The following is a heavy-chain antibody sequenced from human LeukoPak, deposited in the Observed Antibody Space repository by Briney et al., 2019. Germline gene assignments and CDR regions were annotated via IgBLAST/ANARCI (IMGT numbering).Heavy chain of an antibody. CDR2: ITPSGDGT. J-gene: IGHJ3*02. D-gene: IGHD3-22*01. V-gene: IGHV3-21*01. CDR1: GFTFSSRG. CDR3: ARGGASYDSSGYYRDPKPNRPARAFDI. Sequence: PGGSLRLSCAASGFTFSSRGMSWVRQAPGKGLEWVSSITPSGDGTYYADSVKGRFTISRDNAKNSLYLQMNSLRAEDTAVYYCARGGASYDSSGYYRDPKPNRPARAFDIWGQGTMVTVSS.